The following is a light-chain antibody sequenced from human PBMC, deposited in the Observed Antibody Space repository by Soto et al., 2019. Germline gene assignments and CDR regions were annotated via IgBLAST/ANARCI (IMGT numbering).Light chain of an antibody. CDR2: NNN. CDR1: SSNIGSTT. V-gene: IGLV1-44*01. CDR3: AAWDDSLNGVV. J-gene: IGLJ3*02. Sequence: QPVLTQPPSASGTPGQRVTIACSGSSSNIGSTTVKWYQQLPGTAPKLLIYNNNQRPSGVPDRFSGSKSGTSDSLAISGLQSEDEADYSCAAWDDSLNGVVFGGGTKLTVL.